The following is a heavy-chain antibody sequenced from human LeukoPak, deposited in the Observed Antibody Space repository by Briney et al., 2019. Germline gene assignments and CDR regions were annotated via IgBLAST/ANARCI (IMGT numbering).Heavy chain of an antibody. D-gene: IGHD3-22*01. CDR2: FDPEDGET. CDR3: ATGGGYYYAYFDY. Sequence: GASVKVSCKVSGYTLTELSMHWVRQAPGKGLEWMGGFDPEDGETIYAQKFQGRVTMTEDTSTDTAYMELSSLRSEGTAVYHCATGGGYYYAYFDYWGQGTLVTVSS. V-gene: IGHV1-24*01. CDR1: GYTLTELS. J-gene: IGHJ4*02.